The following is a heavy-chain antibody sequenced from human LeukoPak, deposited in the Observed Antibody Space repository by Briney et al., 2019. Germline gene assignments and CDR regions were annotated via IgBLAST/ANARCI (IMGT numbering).Heavy chain of an antibody. CDR1: GFTFSSYE. CDR2: ISSSGSTI. V-gene: IGHV3-48*03. CDR3: ARQLGYFYGMDV. J-gene: IGHJ6*02. Sequence: PGGSLRLSCAASGFTFSSYEMNWVRQAPGKGLEWVSYISSSGSTIYYADSVKGRFTISRDNAKNSLYLQMNSLRAEDTAVYYCARQLGYFYGMDVWGQGTTVTVS. D-gene: IGHD3-16*01.